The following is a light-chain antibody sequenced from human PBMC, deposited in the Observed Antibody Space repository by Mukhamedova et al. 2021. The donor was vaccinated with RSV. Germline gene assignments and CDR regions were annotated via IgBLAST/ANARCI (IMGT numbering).Light chain of an antibody. J-gene: IGKJ3*01. Sequence: ASSLQSGVPSRFSGRGSGTDFTLTISSLKPEDFATYYCQQSYSTSITFGPATKVDVK. CDR2: AS. V-gene: IGKV1-39*01. CDR3: QQSYSTSIT.